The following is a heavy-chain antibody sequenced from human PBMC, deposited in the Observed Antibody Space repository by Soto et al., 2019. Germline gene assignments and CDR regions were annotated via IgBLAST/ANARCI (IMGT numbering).Heavy chain of an antibody. CDR2: ISGSGGST. Sequence: PGGSLRLSCAASGCTFISYAMSWVRQAPGKGLEWVSAISGSGGSTYYADSVKGRFTISRDNSKNTLYLQMNSLRAEDTAVYYCAKWVYSSSSYFDYWGQGTLVTVSS. V-gene: IGHV3-23*01. J-gene: IGHJ4*02. CDR3: AKWVYSSSSYFDY. CDR1: GCTFISYA. D-gene: IGHD6-6*01.